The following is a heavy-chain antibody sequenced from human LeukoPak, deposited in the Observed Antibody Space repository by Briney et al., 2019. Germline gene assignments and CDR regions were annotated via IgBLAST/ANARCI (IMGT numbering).Heavy chain of an antibody. CDR3: ASNEYSSSSEDY. Sequence: SETLSLTCTVSGGSISSYYWSWIRQPPGKGLEWIGYIYYSGSTNYNPSLKSRVTISVDTSKNQFSLKLSSVTAADTAVYYCASNEYSSSSEDYWGQGTLVTASS. V-gene: IGHV4-59*08. J-gene: IGHJ4*02. CDR1: GGSISSYY. D-gene: IGHD6-6*01. CDR2: IYYSGST.